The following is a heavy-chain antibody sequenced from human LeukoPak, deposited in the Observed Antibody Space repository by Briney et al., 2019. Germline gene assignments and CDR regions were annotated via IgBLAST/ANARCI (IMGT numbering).Heavy chain of an antibody. D-gene: IGHD3-22*01. J-gene: IGHJ6*02. CDR1: GFTFSSYS. CDR3: AREGYYDFAGYYYYGMDV. Sequence: GGSLRLSCAASGFTFSSYSMNWVRQAPGKGLEWVSSISSSRSYIYYADSVKGRFTISRDNAKNSLYLQMNSLRAEDTAVYYCAREGYYDFAGYYYYGMDVWGQGTTVTVSS. CDR2: ISSSRSYI. V-gene: IGHV3-21*01.